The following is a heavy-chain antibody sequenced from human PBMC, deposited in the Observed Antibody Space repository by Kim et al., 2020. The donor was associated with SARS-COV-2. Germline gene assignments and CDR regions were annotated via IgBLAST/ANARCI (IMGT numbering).Heavy chain of an antibody. D-gene: IGHD3-9*01. CDR3: ARDWWERYDSWGPFGY. Sequence: GGSLRLSCAASGFTFSRFALHWVRQAPGKGLEYVSSISSNGGSTYYANSVKGRFTIARDTSKNTLYLQMGSLGTEDMAVSYCARDWWERYDSWGPFGYWGQGTRVTVSS. J-gene: IGHJ4*02. CDR1: GFTFSRFA. V-gene: IGHV3-64*01. CDR2: ISSNGGST.